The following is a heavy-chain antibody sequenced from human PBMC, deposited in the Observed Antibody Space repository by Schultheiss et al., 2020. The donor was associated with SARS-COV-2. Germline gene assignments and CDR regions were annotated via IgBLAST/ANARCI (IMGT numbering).Heavy chain of an antibody. Sequence: GGSLRLSCAASGFIFSNYWMTWVRQAPGRGLEWVADIRQDGSKTYYVDSVKGRFTISRDNAKNSLYLQMNSLRAGDTAVYYCARLPRSSSWYLGKGWFDPWGQGTLVTVYS. D-gene: IGHD6-13*01. V-gene: IGHV3-7*01. CDR2: IRQDGSKT. CDR3: ARLPRSSSWYLGKGWFDP. CDR1: GFIFSNYW. J-gene: IGHJ5*02.